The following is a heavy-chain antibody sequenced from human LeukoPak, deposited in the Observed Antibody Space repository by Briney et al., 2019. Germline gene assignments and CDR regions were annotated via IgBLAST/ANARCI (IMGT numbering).Heavy chain of an antibody. J-gene: IGHJ6*02. Sequence: SETLSLTCTVSGGSISSYYWSWIRQPPGKGLEWIGYIYYSGSTNYNPSLKSRVTISVDTSKNQFSLKLSSVTAADTAVYYCARGLVRMGYYYYGMDVWGQGTTVTVSS. CDR1: GGSISSYY. V-gene: IGHV4-59*01. CDR2: IYYSGST. CDR3: ARGLVRMGYYYYGMDV. D-gene: IGHD4-23*01.